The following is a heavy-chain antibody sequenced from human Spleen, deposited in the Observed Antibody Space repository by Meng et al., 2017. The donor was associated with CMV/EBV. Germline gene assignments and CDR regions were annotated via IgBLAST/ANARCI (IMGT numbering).Heavy chain of an antibody. CDR2: IKSKTDGGTT. J-gene: IGHJ4*02. Sequence: EVQLVESGGGLVKPGGSLRLSCAASGFTFSNAWMSWVRQAPGKGLEWVGRIKSKTDGGTTDYAAPVKGRFTISRDDSKNTLYLQMNSLKTEDTAVYYCTTDQNDYVWGSYRYSDYWGQGTLVTVAS. D-gene: IGHD3-16*02. CDR3: TTDQNDYVWGSYRYSDY. V-gene: IGHV3-15*01. CDR1: GFTFSNAW.